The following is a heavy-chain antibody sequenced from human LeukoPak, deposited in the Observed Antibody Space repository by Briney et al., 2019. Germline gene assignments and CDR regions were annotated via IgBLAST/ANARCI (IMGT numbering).Heavy chain of an antibody. J-gene: IGHJ4*02. Sequence: SETLSLTCTVSGASIRSGDYYWSWIRQPPGKGLEWIGYIYYSGSTYYNPSLKSRVTISVDTSKNQFSLKLSSVTAADTAVYYCARDLSVPWEPPPIDYWGQGTLVTVSS. CDR2: IYYSGST. V-gene: IGHV4-30-4*01. CDR3: ARDLSVPWEPPPIDY. D-gene: IGHD1-14*01. CDR1: GASIRSGDYY.